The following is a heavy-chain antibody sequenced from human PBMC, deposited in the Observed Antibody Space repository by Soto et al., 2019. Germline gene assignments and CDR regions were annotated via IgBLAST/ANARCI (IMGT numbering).Heavy chain of an antibody. CDR3: ERRPENFWSGYPEAFDY. CDR1: GFDFSTIG. J-gene: IGHJ4*02. D-gene: IGHD3-3*01. Sequence: GGTLRLSCAASGFDFSTIGMNWVRQAPGKGLEWVSFLSPSYPYTAYADSVKGRFTTAGDNAKNSVSLQMNSLRADDTGVYYGERRPENFWSGYPEAFDYWGPGTLVTVSS. V-gene: IGHV3-21*01. CDR2: LSPSYPYT.